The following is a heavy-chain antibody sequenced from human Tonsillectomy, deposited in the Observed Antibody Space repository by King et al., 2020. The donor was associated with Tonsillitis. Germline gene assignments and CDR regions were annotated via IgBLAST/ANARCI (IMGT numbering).Heavy chain of an antibody. CDR1: GFTFSSYG. Sequence: HVQLVESGGGVVQPGRSLRLSCAASGFTFSSYGMHWVRQAPGKGLEWVAVISYDGSNKYYTDSVKGRFTISRDNSKNTLYLQMNSLRAEDTAVYYYAKVMTTTGTNWFDPWGQGTLVTVSS. CDR2: ISYDGSNK. D-gene: IGHD4-11*01. CDR3: AKVMTTTGTNWFDP. J-gene: IGHJ5*02. V-gene: IGHV3-30*18.